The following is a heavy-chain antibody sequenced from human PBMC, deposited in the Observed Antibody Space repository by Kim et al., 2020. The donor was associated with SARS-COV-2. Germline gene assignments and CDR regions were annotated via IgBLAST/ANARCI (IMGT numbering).Heavy chain of an antibody. J-gene: IGHJ4*02. Sequence: GGSLRLSCAASGFTFSTYAMTWVRQAPGKGLEWVSAISDNGGSTYYADSVKGRFTISRDNSKNTLYLLMNSLRAEDTAIYYCAKHGMGLYFDYWGQGTLVTVSS. V-gene: IGHV3-23*01. CDR2: ISDNGGST. D-gene: IGHD1-20*01. CDR3: AKHGMGLYFDY. CDR1: GFTFSTYA.